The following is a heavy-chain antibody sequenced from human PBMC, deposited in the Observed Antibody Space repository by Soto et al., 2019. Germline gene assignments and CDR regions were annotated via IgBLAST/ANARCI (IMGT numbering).Heavy chain of an antibody. J-gene: IGHJ4*02. Sequence: PSETLSLTCTVSGDSISSDGYHWSWIRQSPGKGLEWIGYIYSGGRTFYRPSLESRINMSLDATKNSYSLRLTSVTAADTAVYYCARAPVGMDSINFFDHWGQGILVTVS. CDR3: ARAPVGMDSINFFDH. CDR2: IYSGGRT. CDR1: GDSISSDGYH. D-gene: IGHD2-8*01. V-gene: IGHV4-30-4*01.